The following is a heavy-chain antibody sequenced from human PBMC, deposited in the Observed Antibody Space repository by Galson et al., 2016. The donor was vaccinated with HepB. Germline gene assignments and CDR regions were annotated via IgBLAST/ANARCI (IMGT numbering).Heavy chain of an antibody. V-gene: IGHV1-69*13. D-gene: IGHD3-22*01. CDR1: GGTFSSYA. CDR2: IIPIFGTA. J-gene: IGHJ4*02. Sequence: SVKVSCKASGGTFSSYAISWVRQAPGQGLEWMGRIIPIFGTAHNAQKFQGRLTITADASASTVYMELSSLRSDDTAVYYCVGELEYYDNSGPACWGQGTLVTVSS. CDR3: VGELEYYDNSGPAC.